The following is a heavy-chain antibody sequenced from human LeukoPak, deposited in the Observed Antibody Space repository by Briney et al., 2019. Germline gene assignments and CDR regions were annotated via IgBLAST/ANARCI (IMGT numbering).Heavy chain of an antibody. J-gene: IGHJ4*02. CDR2: INPNSGGT. CDR1: GYTFTGYY. V-gene: IGHV1-2*06. D-gene: IGHD4-23*01. CDR3: ARSGYGGNPILDY. Sequence: ASVKVSCKASGYTFTGYYMHWVRQAPGQGLEWMGRINPNSGGTNYAQKFQGRVTITTDESTSTAYMELSSLRSEDTAVYYCARSGYGGNPILDYWGQGTLVTVSS.